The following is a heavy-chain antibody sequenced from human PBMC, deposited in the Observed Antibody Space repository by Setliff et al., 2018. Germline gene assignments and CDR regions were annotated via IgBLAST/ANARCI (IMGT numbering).Heavy chain of an antibody. CDR2: IYHNGNT. CDR3: ARDRSAYSYGLDV. CDR1: GFSFSDYA. Sequence: SETLRLSCEASGFSFSDYAMSWIRQPPGKGLEWIGYIYHNGNTNFNPSLKSRVTMSVDTSKNQFALVLESVTAADTTVYYCARDRSAYSYGLDVWGQGTTVTVSS. V-gene: IGHV4-59*01. J-gene: IGHJ6*01.